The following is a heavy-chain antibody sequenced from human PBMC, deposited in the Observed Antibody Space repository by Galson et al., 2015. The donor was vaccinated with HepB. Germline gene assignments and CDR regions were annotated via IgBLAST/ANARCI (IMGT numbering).Heavy chain of an antibody. CDR1: GDSVSSNSAA. D-gene: IGHD5-18*01. J-gene: IGHJ4*02. Sequence: CAISGDSVSSNSAAWNWIRQSPSRGLEWLGRTYYRSKWYNAYAESVKSRININPDTSKNQFSLQLNSVTPEDTAVYYCARDSGPQDVDTAMVKFDYWGQGSLVTVSS. CDR3: ARDSGPQDVDTAMVKFDY. CDR2: TYYRSKWYN. V-gene: IGHV6-1*01.